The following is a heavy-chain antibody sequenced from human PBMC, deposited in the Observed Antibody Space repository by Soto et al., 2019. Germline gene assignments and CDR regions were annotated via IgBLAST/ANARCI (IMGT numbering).Heavy chain of an antibody. CDR3: ARRNTAGFLRYFDN. Sequence: SVKVSCKPSGGTLTNFINYPINWVRQSPGQGLEWMGGIVPNIGTVNYAQKFQGRVTMTADKSTGTVYMELSSLRSDDSALYYCARRNTAGFLRYFDNWGQGTLVTVSS. V-gene: IGHV1-69*06. CDR1: GGTLTNFINYP. D-gene: IGHD6-19*01. J-gene: IGHJ4*02. CDR2: IVPNIGTV.